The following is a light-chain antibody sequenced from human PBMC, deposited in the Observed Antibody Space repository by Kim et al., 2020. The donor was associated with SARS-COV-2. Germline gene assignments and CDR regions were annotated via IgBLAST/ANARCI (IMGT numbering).Light chain of an antibody. J-gene: IGLJ3*02. Sequence: QSALTKPASVSGSPGQPITISCTGTSSDIGDYNYVSWYQQHPGKAPKLMIYDVSNRPSGVSNRFSGSKSGNTASLTISGLQAEDEADYYCSSYTSSSTLWVFGGGTQLTVL. CDR1: SSDIGDYNY. V-gene: IGLV2-14*03. CDR2: DVS. CDR3: SSYTSSSTLWV.